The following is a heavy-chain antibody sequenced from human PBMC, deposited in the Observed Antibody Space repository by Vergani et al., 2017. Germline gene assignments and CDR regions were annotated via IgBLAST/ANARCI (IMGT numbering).Heavy chain of an antibody. J-gene: IGHJ6*02. CDR3: AHSRGRYGSGSSTYYYYYGMDV. D-gene: IGHD3-10*01. V-gene: IGHV2-5*01. Sequence: QITLKESGPTLVKPTQTLTLTCTFSGFSLSTSGVGVGWIRQPPGTALEWLALIYWYDDKRYSPSLKSRPTITKDTSKKQLVLTMTNMDPVDTATYYCAHSRGRYGSGSSTYYYYYGMDVWGQGTTVTVSS. CDR1: GFSLSTSGVG. CDR2: IYWYDDK.